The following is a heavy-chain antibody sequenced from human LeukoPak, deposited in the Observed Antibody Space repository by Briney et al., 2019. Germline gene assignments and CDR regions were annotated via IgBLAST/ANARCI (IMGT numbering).Heavy chain of an antibody. Sequence: ASVKVSCKASGYTFTSYAMHWVRQAPGQRLEWMGWINAGNGNTKYSQKFQGRVTMTEDTSTDTAYMELSSLRSEDTAVYYCATALARAAGTGANYYGYYYYGMDVWGQGTTVTVSS. V-gene: IGHV1-3*01. CDR3: ATALARAAGTGANYYGYYYYGMDV. J-gene: IGHJ6*02. CDR2: INAGNGNT. CDR1: GYTFTSYA. D-gene: IGHD6-13*01.